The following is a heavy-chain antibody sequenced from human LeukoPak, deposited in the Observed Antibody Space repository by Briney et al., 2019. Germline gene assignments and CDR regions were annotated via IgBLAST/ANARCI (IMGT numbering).Heavy chain of an antibody. CDR3: ARDPEHIVVVTAPYYFDY. D-gene: IGHD2-21*02. Sequence: TGGSLRLSCAASGFTFSSYSMNWVRQAPGKGLEWVSSISSSSSYLYYADSVKGRFTISRDNAKNSLDLQMNSLRDEDTAVYYCARDPEHIVVVTAPYYFDYWGQGTLVTVSS. CDR1: GFTFSSYS. J-gene: IGHJ4*02. CDR2: ISSSSSYL. V-gene: IGHV3-21*01.